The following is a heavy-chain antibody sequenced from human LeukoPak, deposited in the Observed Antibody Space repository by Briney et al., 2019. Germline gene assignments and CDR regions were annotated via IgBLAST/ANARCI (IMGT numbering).Heavy chain of an antibody. CDR3: AKGSISGNPYYYYGMDV. V-gene: IGHV3-23*01. J-gene: IGHJ6*04. CDR1: GFTFSSYA. D-gene: IGHD3-3*02. Sequence: GGSLRLTCAASGFTFSSYAMSWVRQAPGKGLEWVSAISGSGGSKYYADSVKGRFTISRDNSKNTLYLQMNSLRAEDTAVYYCAKGSISGNPYYYYGMDVWGKGTTVTVSS. CDR2: ISGSGGSK.